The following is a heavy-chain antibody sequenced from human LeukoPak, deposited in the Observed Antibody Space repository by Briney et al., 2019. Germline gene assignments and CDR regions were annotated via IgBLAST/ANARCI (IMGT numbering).Heavy chain of an antibody. CDR1: GGSISSSSYY. V-gene: IGHV4-39*01. D-gene: IGHD1-1*01. Sequence: PSETLSLTCTVSGGSISSSSYYWGWIRQPPGKGLEWIGSIFYNGSTYYNPSLKSRVTISVDTSKNQFSLKLSSVTAADTTVYYCARHGTVVSRGTFDPWGQGTLVTVSS. CDR2: IFYNGST. J-gene: IGHJ5*02. CDR3: ARHGTVVSRGTFDP.